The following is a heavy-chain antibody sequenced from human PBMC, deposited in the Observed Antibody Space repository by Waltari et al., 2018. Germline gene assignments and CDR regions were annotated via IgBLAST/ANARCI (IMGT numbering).Heavy chain of an antibody. CDR3: ARDRPFGGDAFDI. V-gene: IGHV1-69*05. CDR1: GGTFSSEA. D-gene: IGHD3-10*01. J-gene: IGHJ3*02. CDR2: IIPIFVTA. Sequence: QVQLVQSGAAVKKPGSSVKVSCKASGGTFSSEALTWLRQAPGQGLEWMGGIIPIFVTANYAQKFQGRVTITTDESTSTAYMELSSLRSEDTAVYYCARDRPFGGDAFDIWGQGTMVTVSS.